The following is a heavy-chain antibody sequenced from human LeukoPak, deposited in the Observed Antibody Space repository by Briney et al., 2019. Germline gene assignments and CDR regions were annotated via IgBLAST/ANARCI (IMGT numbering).Heavy chain of an antibody. CDR1: GFTFDDYA. CDR2: ISWNSGSI. J-gene: IGHJ4*02. Sequence: PGRSLRLSCAASGFTFDDYAMHWVRQAPGKGLEWVSGISWNSGSIGYADSVKGRFTISRDNSKNTLYLQMNSLRAEDTAVYYCAKEMTFDYWGQGTLVTVSS. V-gene: IGHV3-9*01. CDR3: AKEMTFDY. D-gene: IGHD2-21*02.